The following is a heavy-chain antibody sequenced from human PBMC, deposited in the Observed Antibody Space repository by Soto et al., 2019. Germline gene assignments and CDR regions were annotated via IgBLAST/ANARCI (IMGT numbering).Heavy chain of an antibody. CDR2: IYYSGST. V-gene: IGHV4-61*08. D-gene: IGHD1-26*01. Sequence: PSETLSLTCTVSGGSVSSGGDYWSWIRQPPGKGLEWIGYIYYSGSTNYNPSLKSRVTISVDTSKNQFSLKLSSVIAADTAVYYCARGREGGGASWGQGTLVTVSS. CDR1: GGSVSSGGDY. CDR3: ARGREGGGAS. J-gene: IGHJ5*02.